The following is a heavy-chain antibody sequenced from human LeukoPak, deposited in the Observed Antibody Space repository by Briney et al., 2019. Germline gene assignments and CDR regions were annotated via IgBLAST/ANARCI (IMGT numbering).Heavy chain of an antibody. CDR1: GFTFSNFW. CDR2: ISGSGGST. J-gene: IGHJ6*02. Sequence: GGSLRLSCAASGFTFSNFWMTWVRQAPGKGLEWVSAISGSGGSTYYADSVKGRFTISRDNSKNTLYLQMNSLRAEDTAVYYCAKDPGYSYGAYYYGMDVWGQGTTVAVSS. D-gene: IGHD5-18*01. V-gene: IGHV3-23*01. CDR3: AKDPGYSYGAYYYGMDV.